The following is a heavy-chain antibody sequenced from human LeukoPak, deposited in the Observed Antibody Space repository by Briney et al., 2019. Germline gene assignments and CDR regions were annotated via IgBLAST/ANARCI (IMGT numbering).Heavy chain of an antibody. CDR1: GFSLSTSGVG. J-gene: IGHJ4*02. V-gene: IGHV2-5*02. Sequence: SGPTLVKPTQTPTLTCTFSGFSLSTSGVGVGWIRQPPGKALEWLALIYWDDDKRYSPSLKSRLTITKDTSKNQVVLTLTNMDSVDTATYYCARLNVEVVLDYWGQGTLVTVSS. D-gene: IGHD2-15*01. CDR3: ARLNVEVVLDY. CDR2: IYWDDDK.